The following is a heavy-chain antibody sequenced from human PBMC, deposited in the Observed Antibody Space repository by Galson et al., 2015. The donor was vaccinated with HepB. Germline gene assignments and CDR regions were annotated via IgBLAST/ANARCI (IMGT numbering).Heavy chain of an antibody. D-gene: IGHD5-18*01. CDR3: ARDLKQLWLKGYFDY. V-gene: IGHV3-48*04. CDR2: ISGGSGTI. CDR1: GFNFSDYS. Sequence: LRLSCAVSGFNFSDYSINWVRQAPGKGLEWLSYISGGSGTIYYADSVKGRFTVSRDNAKNSLYLQMNSLRADDTAIYYCARDLKQLWLKGYFDYWGQGTLVTVSS. J-gene: IGHJ4*02.